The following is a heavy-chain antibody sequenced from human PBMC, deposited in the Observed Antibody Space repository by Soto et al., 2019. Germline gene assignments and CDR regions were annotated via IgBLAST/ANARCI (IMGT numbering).Heavy chain of an antibody. D-gene: IGHD3-16*02. CDR2: IRSKAYGGTT. J-gene: IGHJ4*02. Sequence: EVQLVESGGGLVKPGRSLRLSCTASGFTFGDYAMSWFRQAPGKGLEWVGFIRSKAYGGTTEYAASVKGRFTISRDDSKSIAYLQMNSLKTEDTAVYYCTRDPRDDYVWGSYRPRDYWGQGTLVTVSS. V-gene: IGHV3-49*05. CDR1: GFTFGDYA. CDR3: TRDPRDDYVWGSYRPRDY.